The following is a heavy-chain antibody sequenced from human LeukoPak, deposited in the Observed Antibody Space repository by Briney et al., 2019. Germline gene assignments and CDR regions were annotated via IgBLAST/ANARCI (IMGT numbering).Heavy chain of an antibody. Sequence: PSETLSLTCTVSGGSISSYYWSWIRQPAGKGLEWIGRIYTSGSTNYNPSLKSRVTMSVDTSKNQFSLKLSSVTAADTAVCYCARDLSAYCGGDCPLYYYYYMDLWGKGTTVTISS. CDR3: ARDLSAYCGGDCPLYYYYYMDL. D-gene: IGHD2-21*02. CDR1: GGSISSYY. V-gene: IGHV4-4*07. J-gene: IGHJ6*03. CDR2: IYTSGST.